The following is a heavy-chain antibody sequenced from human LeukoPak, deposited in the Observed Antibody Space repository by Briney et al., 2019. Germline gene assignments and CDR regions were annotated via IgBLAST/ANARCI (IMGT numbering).Heavy chain of an antibody. CDR3: ARRGSAYSSHDMIIVGYFDL. Sequence: EASVKVSCKASGYTFTSYGISWVRQAPGQGLEWMGIINPSGGSTSYAQKFQGRVTMTRDTSTSTVYMELSSLRSEDTAVYYCARRGSAYSSHDMIIVGYFDLWGRGTLVTVSS. V-gene: IGHV1-46*01. J-gene: IGHJ2*01. CDR2: INPSGGST. CDR1: GYTFTSYG. D-gene: IGHD6-13*01.